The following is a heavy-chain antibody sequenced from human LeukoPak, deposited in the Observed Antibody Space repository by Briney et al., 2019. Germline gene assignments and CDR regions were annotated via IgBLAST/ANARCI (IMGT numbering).Heavy chain of an antibody. V-gene: IGHV3-23*01. CDR3: AKDRLGSVAEYPDY. J-gene: IGHJ4*02. D-gene: IGHD6-19*01. CDR1: GFTFNDHA. Sequence: GGSLRLSSAASGFTFNDHAMSWARQAPGKGLEWVSSITVNGDGTNYADAVKGRFTISRDNSKNTVYLQMNSLGADDTAKYYCAKDRLGSVAEYPDYWGQGTLVTVSS. CDR2: ITVNGDGT.